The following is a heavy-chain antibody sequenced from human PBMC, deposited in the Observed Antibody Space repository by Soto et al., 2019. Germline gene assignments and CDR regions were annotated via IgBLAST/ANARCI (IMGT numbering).Heavy chain of an antibody. CDR1: GGSFSGYY. V-gene: IGHV4-34*01. CDR2: INHSGST. CDR3: ARGYGRNFAY. Sequence: SETLSLTCAVYGGSFSGYYWNWIRQPPGKGLEWIGEINHSGSTNYNPSLKSRVTISLDTSKNQFSLKLSSVTAADTAVYYCARGYGRNFAYWGQGTLVTVS. J-gene: IGHJ4*02. D-gene: IGHD3-10*01.